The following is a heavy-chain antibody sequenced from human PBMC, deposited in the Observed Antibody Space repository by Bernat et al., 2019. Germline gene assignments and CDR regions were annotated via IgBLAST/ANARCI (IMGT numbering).Heavy chain of an antibody. V-gene: IGHV4-59*08. CDR3: ARQYGGLDDAFDI. J-gene: IGHJ3*02. CDR2: IYYSGST. CDR1: GGSISSYY. Sequence: GAGRVEPSETLSLTCTGSGGSISSYYWSWIRQPPGKGLEWIGYIYYSGSTNYNPSLKSRVTISVDTSKNQFSLKLSSVTAADTAVYYCARQYGGLDDAFDIWGQGTMVTVSS. D-gene: IGHD3-16*01.